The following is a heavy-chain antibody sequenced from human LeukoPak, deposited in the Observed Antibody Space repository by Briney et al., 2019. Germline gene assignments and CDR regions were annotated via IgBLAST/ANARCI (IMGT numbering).Heavy chain of an antibody. CDR3: TRGYSGRSVYAFDI. CDR1: GSTLSDQY. Sequence: GGSLRLSCAASGSTLSDQYMDWVRQAPGKGLQWVGRTGNKESRYTTEYAASVKGRFTISRDDSKNSLYLQMNSLKTEDTALYYCTRGYSGRSVYAFDIWGQGTMVTVSS. J-gene: IGHJ3*02. D-gene: IGHD1-26*01. V-gene: IGHV3-72*01. CDR2: TGNKESRYTT.